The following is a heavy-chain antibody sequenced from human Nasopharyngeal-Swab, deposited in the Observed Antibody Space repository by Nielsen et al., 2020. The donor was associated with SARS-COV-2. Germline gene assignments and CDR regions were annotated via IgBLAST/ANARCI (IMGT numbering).Heavy chain of an antibody. D-gene: IGHD2-15*01. CDR1: GGSISSYY. Sequence: GSLRLSCTVSGGSISSYYWSWIRQPPGKGLEWIGYIYYSGSTNYNPSLKSRVTISVDTSKNQFPLKLSSVTAADTAVYYCARDSTPVYYYYYMDVWGKGTTVTVSS. J-gene: IGHJ6*03. CDR2: IYYSGST. CDR3: ARDSTPVYYYYYMDV. V-gene: IGHV4-59*01.